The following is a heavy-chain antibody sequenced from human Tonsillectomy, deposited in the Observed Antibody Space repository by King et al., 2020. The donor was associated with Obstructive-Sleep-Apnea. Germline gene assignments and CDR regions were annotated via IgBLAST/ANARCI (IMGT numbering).Heavy chain of an antibody. V-gene: IGHV3-21*01. CDR2: ISSSSSYI. CDR3: ARDHYYDSSGYYGY. Sequence: QLVQSGGGLVKPGGSLRLSCAASGFTFSSYNMNWVRQAPGKGLEWVSSISSSSSYIYYADSVKGRSTISRDNAKNSLYLQMNSLRAEDTAVYYCARDHYYDSSGYYGYWGQGTLVTVSS. J-gene: IGHJ4*02. D-gene: IGHD3-22*01. CDR1: GFTFSSYN.